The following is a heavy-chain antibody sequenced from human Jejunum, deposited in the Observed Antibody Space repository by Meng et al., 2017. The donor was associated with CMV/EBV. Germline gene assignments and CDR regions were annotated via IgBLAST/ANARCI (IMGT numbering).Heavy chain of an antibody. D-gene: IGHD3-10*01. V-gene: IGHV4-59*01. J-gene: IGHJ4*02. Sequence: VQLQEPGPGLVKPSETLSLTCTVSGDSIRSYYWSWIRQPPGKGLEWIGYIYYTGSTSYNPSLKSRVTISVDTSKSQFSLKMTSVTAADTAVYYCAREWSSFDYWSQGTLVTVSS. CDR2: IYYTGST. CDR1: GDSIRSYY. CDR3: AREWSSFDY.